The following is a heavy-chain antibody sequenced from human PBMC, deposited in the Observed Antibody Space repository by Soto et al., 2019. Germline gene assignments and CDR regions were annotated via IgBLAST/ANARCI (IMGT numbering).Heavy chain of an antibody. D-gene: IGHD2-15*01. Sequence: QVQLQESGPGLVKPSQTLSLTCTVSGGSISSGGYYWSWIRQHPGKGLEWIGYIYYSGSTYYNPSLKSRVTISVDTSKNQFSLKLSSVTAADTAVYYCARGNVVPLEYWYCDLWGRGTLVTVSS. J-gene: IGHJ2*01. V-gene: IGHV4-31*03. CDR2: IYYSGST. CDR1: GGSISSGGYY. CDR3: ARGNVVPLEYWYCDL.